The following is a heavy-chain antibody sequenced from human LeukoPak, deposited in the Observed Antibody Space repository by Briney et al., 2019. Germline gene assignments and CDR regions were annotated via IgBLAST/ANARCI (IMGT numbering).Heavy chain of an antibody. Sequence: PGGSLRLSCAASGFTFSSYGMHWVRQAPGKGLEWVAIVWYDGSNKYFADSVMGRFTISKDNSRNTVSLQMNSLRIEDTAVYHCARAGIDNALDPWGPGTQVTVSS. CDR3: ARAGIDNALDP. J-gene: IGHJ5*02. V-gene: IGHV3-33*01. D-gene: IGHD2-2*01. CDR2: VWYDGSNK. CDR1: GFTFSSYG.